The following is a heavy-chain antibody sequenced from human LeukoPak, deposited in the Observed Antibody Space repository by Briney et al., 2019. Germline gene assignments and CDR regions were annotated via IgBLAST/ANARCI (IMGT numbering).Heavy chain of an antibody. CDR1: GFTFSSYW. CDR3: ARDGSSGWYGNDAFDI. CDR2: IKQDGSEK. J-gene: IGHJ3*02. D-gene: IGHD6-19*01. Sequence: GGSLRLSCAASGFTFSSYWMSWVRQAPGKGLEWVANIKQDGSEKNYVDSVKGRFTISRDNAKNSLYLQMNSLRAEDTAVYYCARDGSSGWYGNDAFDIWGQGTMVTVSS. V-gene: IGHV3-7*01.